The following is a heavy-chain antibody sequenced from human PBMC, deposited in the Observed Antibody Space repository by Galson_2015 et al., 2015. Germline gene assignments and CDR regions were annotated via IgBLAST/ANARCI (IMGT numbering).Heavy chain of an antibody. CDR1: GFTFSSYE. Sequence: SLRLSCAASGFTFSSYEMNWVRQASGKGLEWVSYISSSGSTIYYADSVKGRFTISRDNAKNSLYLQMNSLRAEDTAVYYCAREMATIGFDYWGQGTLVTVSS. CDR2: ISSSGSTI. J-gene: IGHJ4*02. CDR3: AREMATIGFDY. D-gene: IGHD5-24*01. V-gene: IGHV3-48*03.